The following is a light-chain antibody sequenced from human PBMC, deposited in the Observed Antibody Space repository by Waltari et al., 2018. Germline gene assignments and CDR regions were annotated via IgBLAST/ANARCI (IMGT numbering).Light chain of an antibody. V-gene: IGLV2-14*03. Sequence: QSALTQPASVSGSPGPSITISCTGTSSDVGGYNYVSWYQQHPGKAPTLMIYDVSNRPSGVSNRVSGSKSGNTASLTISGLQAEDEADYYCSSYTSSSRWVFGGGTKLTVL. CDR3: SSYTSSSRWV. CDR1: SSDVGGYNY. CDR2: DVS. J-gene: IGLJ3*02.